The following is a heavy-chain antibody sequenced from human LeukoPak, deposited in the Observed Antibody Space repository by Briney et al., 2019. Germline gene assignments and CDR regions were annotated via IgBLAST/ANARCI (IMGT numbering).Heavy chain of an antibody. CDR2: IYYSGST. V-gene: IGHV4-39*01. D-gene: IGHD6-13*01. CDR3: ARHTWYGSSSNYFDY. CDR1: GGSISSSIYY. J-gene: IGHJ4*02. Sequence: SETLSLTCTVSGGSISSSIYYWGWIRQPPGKGLEWIGSIYYSGSTYSNPSLKSRVTISVDKSKNQFSLKLSSVTAADPAVYYCARHTWYGSSSNYFDYWGQGTLVTVSS.